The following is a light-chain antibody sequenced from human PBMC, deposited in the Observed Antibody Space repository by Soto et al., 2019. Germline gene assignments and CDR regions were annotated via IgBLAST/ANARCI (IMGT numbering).Light chain of an antibody. V-gene: IGLV1-40*01. CDR3: QSHDTSLSGSRV. CDR1: SSNIGAGYD. CDR2: GNN. J-gene: IGLJ1*01. Sequence: QSVLTRPPSVSGDPGQRVTISCTGSSSNIGAGYDEHWYQQLPGTAPKLLIYGNNNRPSGVPDRFSGSKSGTSASLAITGHLPDDEADYYCQSHDTSLSGSRVFGTGTKLTVL.